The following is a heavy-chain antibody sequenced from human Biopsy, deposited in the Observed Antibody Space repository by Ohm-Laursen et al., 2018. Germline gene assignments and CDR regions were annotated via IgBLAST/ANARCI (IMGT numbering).Heavy chain of an antibody. D-gene: IGHD3-10*01. CDR1: GCTFTSYE. CDR2: MNPDSGNT. Sequence: ASVKVSCKTSGCTFTSYEINWVRQATGQGLEWMGWMNPDSGNTGYAQNFQGRVTMTRNTSISTAYMELSSLRSEDTAVYFCARADPPLFYYGSGSSNWFDPWGQGTLVTVSS. V-gene: IGHV1-8*01. J-gene: IGHJ5*02. CDR3: ARADPPLFYYGSGSSNWFDP.